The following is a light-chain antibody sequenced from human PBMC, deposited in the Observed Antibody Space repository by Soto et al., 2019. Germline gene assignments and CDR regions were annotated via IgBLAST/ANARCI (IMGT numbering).Light chain of an antibody. CDR3: QQYISYWT. V-gene: IGKV1-5*01. Sequence: DIQMTQSPSTLSASVGDRVTITCRASQSISSWLAWYQQKPGKAPKLLIYDASSFESGVPSRFSGSGSGTEFTLTISSLQPDDFATYYCQQYISYWTFGQGTKVDIK. J-gene: IGKJ1*01. CDR1: QSISSW. CDR2: DAS.